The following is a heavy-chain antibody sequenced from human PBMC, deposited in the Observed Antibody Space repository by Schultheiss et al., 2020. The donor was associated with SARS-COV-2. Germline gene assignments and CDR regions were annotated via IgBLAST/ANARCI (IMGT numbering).Heavy chain of an antibody. V-gene: IGHV4-4*07. CDR3: ARDGGGGLGFDY. CDR1: GGSIRSYH. Sequence: SETLSLTCTVSGGSIRSYHWSWIRQPAGKGLEWIGRIYTSGSTYYNPSLKSRVTISVDTSKNQFSLKLSFVTAADPAVFYCARDGGGGLGFDYWGQGTLVTVSS. D-gene: IGHD3/OR15-3a*01. J-gene: IGHJ4*02. CDR2: IYTSGST.